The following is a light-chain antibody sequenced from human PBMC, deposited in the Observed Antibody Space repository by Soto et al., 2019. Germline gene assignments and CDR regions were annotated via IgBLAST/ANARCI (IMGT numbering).Light chain of an antibody. Sequence: QSVLTQPASVSLSPGQSITMSCTGTSSDVGGYNYVSWYQQHPGKAPKLMIYEVSNRPSGVSNRFSGSKSGNTASLTISGLQAEDEADYYCSSYTSSVTYVFGTGTKVTVL. CDR3: SSYTSSVTYV. CDR1: SSDVGGYNY. J-gene: IGLJ1*01. CDR2: EVS. V-gene: IGLV2-14*01.